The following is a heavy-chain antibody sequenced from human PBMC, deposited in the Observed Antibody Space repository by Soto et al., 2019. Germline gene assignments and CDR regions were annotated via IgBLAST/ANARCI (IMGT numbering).Heavy chain of an antibody. CDR3: IGSFPF. V-gene: IGHV3-49*03. D-gene: IGHD3-10*01. Sequence: GGSLRLSCTASGLPFCNFLMSWFRQAPGKGMEWVGFIRSQPYGGTAEYAASVRGRFTISRDDSKGIAYLQMNSLQTEDSGVYYCIGSFPFWGQGTLVSVSS. CDR1: GLPFCNFL. CDR2: IRSQPYGGTA. J-gene: IGHJ4*02.